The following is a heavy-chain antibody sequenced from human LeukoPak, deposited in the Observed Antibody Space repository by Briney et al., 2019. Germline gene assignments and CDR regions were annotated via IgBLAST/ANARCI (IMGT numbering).Heavy chain of an antibody. J-gene: IGHJ4*02. CDR3: AKERGSWPTNQLDY. CDR1: GFTFSNYG. Sequence: GRSLRLSCAASGFTFSNYGMHWVRQAPGKGLEWVSAISGSGGSTYYADSVKGRFTISRDNSKNTLDLQMNSLRAEDTAVYYCAKERGSWPTNQLDYWGQGTPVTVSS. D-gene: IGHD6-13*01. CDR2: ISGSGGST. V-gene: IGHV3-23*01.